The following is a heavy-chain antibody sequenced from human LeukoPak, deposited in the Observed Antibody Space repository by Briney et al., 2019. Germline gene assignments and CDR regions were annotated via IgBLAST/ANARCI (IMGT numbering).Heavy chain of an antibody. J-gene: IGHJ4*02. Sequence: PSETLSLTCTVSGGSISSYYWSWIRQPAGKGLEWIGRIYTSGSTNYNPSLKSRVTMSEDTSKNQFSLKLSSVTAADTAVYYCASSYYYGSGSPSAYVYWGQGTLVTVSS. CDR1: GGSISSYY. V-gene: IGHV4-4*07. CDR3: ASSYYYGSGSPSAYVY. D-gene: IGHD3-10*01. CDR2: IYTSGST.